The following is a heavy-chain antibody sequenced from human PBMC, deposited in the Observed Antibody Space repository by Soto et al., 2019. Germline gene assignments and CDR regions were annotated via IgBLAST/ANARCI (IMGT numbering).Heavy chain of an antibody. CDR1: GGTFSCYA. Sequence: SVKVSCKAPGGTFSCYALCWVRQEPGQGLEWMGGIIPIFGTANYAQKFQGRVTITADESTSTAYMELSSLRSEDTAVYYCARDLLGYDFWSGPYYYYGMDVWGQGTTVTVSS. J-gene: IGHJ6*02. V-gene: IGHV1-69*13. CDR2: IIPIFGTA. CDR3: ARDLLGYDFWSGPYYYYGMDV. D-gene: IGHD3-3*01.